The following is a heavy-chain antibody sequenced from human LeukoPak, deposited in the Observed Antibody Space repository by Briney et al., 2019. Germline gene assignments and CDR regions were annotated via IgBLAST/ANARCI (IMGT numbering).Heavy chain of an antibody. CDR1: GGSISSYY. CDR2: INYSGST. D-gene: IGHD3-16*02. V-gene: IGHV4-59*01. J-gene: IGHJ5*02. CDR3: ARTIAGGSYRYPYWFDP. Sequence: SETLSLTCTVSGGSISSYYWSWIRQPPGKGLEWIGYINYSGSTNYNLSLKSRVTISVDTSKNQFSLKLSSLTAADTAVYYCARTIAGGSYRYPYWFDPWGQGTLVTVSS.